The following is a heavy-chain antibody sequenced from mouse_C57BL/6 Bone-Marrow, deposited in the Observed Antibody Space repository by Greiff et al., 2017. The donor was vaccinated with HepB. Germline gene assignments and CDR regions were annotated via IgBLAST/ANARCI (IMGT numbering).Heavy chain of an antibody. CDR3: ARTDPVYAMDY. V-gene: IGHV3-6*01. CDR1: GYSITSGYY. J-gene: IGHJ4*01. Sequence: EVQLQQSGPGLVKPSQSLSLTCSVTGYSITSGYYWNWIRQFPGNKLEWMGYISYDGSNNYNPSLKNRISITRDTSKNQFFLKLNSVTTEDTATYYCARTDPVYAMDYWGQGTSVTVSS. CDR2: ISYDGSN.